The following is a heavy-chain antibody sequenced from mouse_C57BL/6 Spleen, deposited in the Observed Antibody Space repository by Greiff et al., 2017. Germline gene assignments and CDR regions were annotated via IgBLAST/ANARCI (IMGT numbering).Heavy chain of an antibody. D-gene: IGHD2-3*01. Sequence: EVQLQQSGPELVKPGASVKMSCKASGYTFTDYNMHWVKQSHGKSLEWIGYINPNNGGTSYNQKFKGKATLTVNKSSSTAYMELRSLTSEDSAVYYCARFFFDGPPHEDYWGQGTTLTVSS. CDR2: INPNNGGT. V-gene: IGHV1-22*01. CDR3: ARFFFDGPPHEDY. J-gene: IGHJ2*01. CDR1: GYTFTDYN.